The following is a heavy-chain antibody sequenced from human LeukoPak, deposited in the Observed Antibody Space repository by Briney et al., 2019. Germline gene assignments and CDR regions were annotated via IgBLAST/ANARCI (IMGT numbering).Heavy chain of an antibody. CDR3: TKDPNGDYVGAFDP. CDR1: GFSLSSLA. CDR2: ITGGHYPT. D-gene: IGHD4-17*01. Sequence: GGSPRLSCAASGFSLSSLAMTWVRQAPGKGLEWVSSITGGHYPTYNTDSVKGRFTISRDNSKNTLYLQMNSLRADDTAVYYCTKDPNGDYVGAFDPWGQGTLVTVSS. J-gene: IGHJ5*02. V-gene: IGHV3-23*01.